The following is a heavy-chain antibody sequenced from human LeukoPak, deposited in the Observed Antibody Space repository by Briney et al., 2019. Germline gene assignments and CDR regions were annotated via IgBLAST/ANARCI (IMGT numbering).Heavy chain of an antibody. CDR3: ARHASPLSQVDY. V-gene: IGHV4-39*01. CDR2: IYYSGST. CDR1: GGSISSSSYS. J-gene: IGHJ4*02. Sequence: SETLSLTCTVSGGSISSSSYSWGWIRQPPGKGLEWIGSIYYSGSTYYNPSLKSRVTISVDTSKNQLSLKLSSVTAADTAVYYCARHASPLSQVDYWGQGTLVTVSS.